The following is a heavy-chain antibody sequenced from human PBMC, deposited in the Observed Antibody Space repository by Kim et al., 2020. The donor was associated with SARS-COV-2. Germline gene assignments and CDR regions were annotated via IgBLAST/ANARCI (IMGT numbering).Heavy chain of an antibody. CDR1: GFTFSSYT. D-gene: IGHD6-19*01. J-gene: IGHJ4*02. Sequence: GGSLRLSCAASGFTFSSYTMSWVRQVPDKGLEWVASVSYDASVKFYRDSMKGRLTVSRDNSRGMLYLQMDSLRQEDTATYYCAREGGTNGWYGGDDYWGQGTLVTVSS. CDR2: VSYDASVK. V-gene: IGHV3-30*04. CDR3: AREGGTNGWYGGDDY.